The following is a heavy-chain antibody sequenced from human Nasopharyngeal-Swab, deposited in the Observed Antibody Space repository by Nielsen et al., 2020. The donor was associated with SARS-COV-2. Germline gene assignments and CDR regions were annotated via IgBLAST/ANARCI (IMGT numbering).Heavy chain of an antibody. CDR1: GFTFSNAW. V-gene: IGHV3-15*01. Sequence: GGSLRLSCAASGFTFSNAWMSWVRQAPGKGLEWVGRIKSKTDGGTTDYAAPVKGRFTISRDDSKNTLYLQMNSLKTEATAVYYCTTDPKITMVRGVIRLFDYWGQGTLVTVSS. CDR3: TTDPKITMVRGVIRLFDY. CDR2: IKSKTDGGTT. D-gene: IGHD3-10*01. J-gene: IGHJ4*02.